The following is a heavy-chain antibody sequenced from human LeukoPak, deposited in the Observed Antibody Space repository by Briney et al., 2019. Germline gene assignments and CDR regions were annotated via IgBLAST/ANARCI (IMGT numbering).Heavy chain of an antibody. CDR1: GFTFSSYE. Sequence: GGSLRLSCAASGFTFSSYEMNWVRQAPGKGLEWVSFISGTGTLIYYADSVKGRFTISRDNAGNSLYLQMNSLSVDDTAVYYCVKGGTTVTRDGGWDYYFYYMDVWGQGTTVIISS. CDR3: VKGGTTVTRDGGWDYYFYYMDV. D-gene: IGHD4-17*01. J-gene: IGHJ6*03. V-gene: IGHV3-48*03. CDR2: ISGTGTLI.